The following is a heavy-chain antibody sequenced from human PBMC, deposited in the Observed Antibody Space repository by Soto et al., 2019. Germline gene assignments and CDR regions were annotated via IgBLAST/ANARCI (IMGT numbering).Heavy chain of an antibody. CDR3: ARVPPWGNSGSYSFQHFDA. CDR1: GYTFSTYA. CDR2: INAGSGNT. V-gene: IGHV1-3*01. J-gene: IGHJ4*02. Sequence: ASVKVSCKSSGYTFSTYARHWVRQAPGQRLQWMGWINAGSGNTKYSQDFQGRVTFTRDTSATTAYMELSSLRSEDTAVYYCARVPPWGNSGSYSFQHFDAWGQGTLFTVSS. D-gene: IGHD3-10*01.